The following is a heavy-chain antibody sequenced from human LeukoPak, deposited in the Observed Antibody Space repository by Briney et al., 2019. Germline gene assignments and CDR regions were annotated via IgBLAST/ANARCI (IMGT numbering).Heavy chain of an antibody. J-gene: IGHJ4*02. CDR2: ISGGGDST. V-gene: IGHV3-23*01. CDR1: GFTFSTYA. Sequence: GGSLRLSCAASGFTFSTYAVSWVRQAPGKGLEGVSAISGGGDSTYYADSVKGRFTVSRDNSKNTLYLQMNSLRADDTAVYYCAKDRDGSGSYYYWGQGTLVTVSS. CDR3: AKDRDGSGSYYY. D-gene: IGHD3-10*01.